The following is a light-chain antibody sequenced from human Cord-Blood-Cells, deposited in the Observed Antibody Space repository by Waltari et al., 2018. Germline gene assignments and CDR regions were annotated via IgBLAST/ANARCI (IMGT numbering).Light chain of an antibody. CDR3: QQGYSTPT. CDR1: QSISSY. J-gene: IGKJ4*01. Sequence: DIQMTQSPSSLSASVGDRVTITCRASQSISSYLNWYQQKPGKAPKLLIYAASSLQSGVPSRFSGSGSGTDFTLTISSLQPEDFATYYCQQGYSTPTFGGGNKVEIK. V-gene: IGKV1-39*01. CDR2: AAS.